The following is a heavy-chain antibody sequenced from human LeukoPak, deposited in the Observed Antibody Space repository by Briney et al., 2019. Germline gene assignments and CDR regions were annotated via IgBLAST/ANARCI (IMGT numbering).Heavy chain of an antibody. Sequence: ASVKVSCKASGYTFTGYYMHWVRQAPGQGLEWMGWINPNSGGTNYAQKFQGRVTMTRDTSVSTAYMELHRLRSDDTGVYYCARDTTMITYWFDPWGQGTLVTVSS. CDR2: INPNSGGT. D-gene: IGHD5-18*01. CDR1: GYTFTGYY. V-gene: IGHV1-2*02. J-gene: IGHJ5*02. CDR3: ARDTTMITYWFDP.